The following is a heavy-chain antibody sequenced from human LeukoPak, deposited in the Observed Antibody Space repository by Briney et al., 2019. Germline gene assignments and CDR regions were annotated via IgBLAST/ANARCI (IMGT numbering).Heavy chain of an antibody. CDR3: ARQSCSGTSCYDSDDWFDP. D-gene: IGHD2-2*01. CDR1: GYTFTDYH. CDR2: IDPNSGGT. J-gene: IGHJ5*02. Sequence: ASVKVSCKASGYTFTDYHIHWVRQAPGQGLEWMGWIDPNSGGTNYVQKLQGWVTMTRDKSITTVYMELRRLRSDDTAVYYCARQSCSGTSCYDSDDWFDPWGQGTLVTVSS. V-gene: IGHV1-2*04.